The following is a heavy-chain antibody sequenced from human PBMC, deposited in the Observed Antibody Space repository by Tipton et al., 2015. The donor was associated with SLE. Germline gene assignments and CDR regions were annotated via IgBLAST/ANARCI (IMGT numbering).Heavy chain of an antibody. J-gene: IGHJ4*02. V-gene: IGHV5-51*03. CDR2: IHPSDSDT. Sequence: QLVQSGAEVRKPGDFLKISCKGSGYSFGSYWIGWVRQMPGKGLEWMRIIHPSDSDTRYSPSFQGQVTISVDKSIGTAYLQWSSLKASDTAMYYCAKAAGDYVFDSWGQGTLVAVSS. CDR3: AKAAGDYVFDS. D-gene: IGHD4-17*01. CDR1: GYSFGSYW.